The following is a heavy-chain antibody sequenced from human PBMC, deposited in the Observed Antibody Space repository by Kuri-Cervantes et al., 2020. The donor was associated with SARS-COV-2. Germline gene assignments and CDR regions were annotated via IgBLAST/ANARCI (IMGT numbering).Heavy chain of an antibody. D-gene: IGHD5-12*01. V-gene: IGHV3-33*01. CDR2: TWYDENK. J-gene: IGHJ3*02. Sequence: LYRAASGLTLSTYVIHRVRQPPGKGLEWVAVTWYDENKYYGDSVKGRFTISRDYSKNTVYLQMNSLTADDTAAYYCARDSPNAMTVASAFDIWGQGTMVTVSS. CDR1: GLTLSTYV. CDR3: ARDSPNAMTVASAFDI.